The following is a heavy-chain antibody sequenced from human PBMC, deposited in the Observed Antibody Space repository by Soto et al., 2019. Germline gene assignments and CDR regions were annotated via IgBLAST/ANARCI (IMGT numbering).Heavy chain of an antibody. CDR2: FDPEDGET. CDR1: GYTLTELS. D-gene: IGHD4-17*01. J-gene: IGHJ6*02. CDR3: ATSFYYGDYVRGTGYYYYYGMDV. V-gene: IGHV1-24*01. Sequence: ASVKVSCKLSGYTLTELSMHWVRQAPGKGLEWMGGFDPEDGETIYAQKFQGRVTMTEDTSTDTAYMELSSLRSEDTAVYYCATSFYYGDYVRGTGYYYYYGMDVWGQGTTVNVSS.